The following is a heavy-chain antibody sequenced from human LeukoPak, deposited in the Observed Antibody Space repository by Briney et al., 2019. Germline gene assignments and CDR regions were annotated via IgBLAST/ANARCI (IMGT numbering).Heavy chain of an antibody. J-gene: IGHJ4*02. D-gene: IGHD2-21*02. Sequence: SETLSLTCAVYGGSFSGYYWSWIRQPPGKGLEWIGETNHSGSTNYNPSLKSRVTISVDTSKNQFSLKLSSVTAADTAVYYCARGPPYIVVVTPIGFFHYWGQGTLVTVSS. CDR2: TNHSGST. V-gene: IGHV4-34*01. CDR1: GGSFSGYY. CDR3: ARGPPYIVVVTPIGFFHY.